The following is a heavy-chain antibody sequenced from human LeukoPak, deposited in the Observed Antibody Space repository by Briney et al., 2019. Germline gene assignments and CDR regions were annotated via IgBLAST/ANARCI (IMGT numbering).Heavy chain of an antibody. CDR1: GFTFSSYG. CDR3: ARDRPDYYDSSGLDY. V-gene: IGHV3-23*01. D-gene: IGHD3-22*01. J-gene: IGHJ4*02. CDR2: ISGSGGST. Sequence: GGSLRLSCAASGFTFSSYGMHWVRQAPGKGLEWVSAISGSGGSTYYADSVKGRFTISRDNSKNTLYLQMNSLRAEDTAVYYCARDRPDYYDSSGLDYWGQGTLVTVSS.